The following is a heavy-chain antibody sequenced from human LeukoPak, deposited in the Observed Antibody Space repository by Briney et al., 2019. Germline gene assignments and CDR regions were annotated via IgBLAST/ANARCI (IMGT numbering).Heavy chain of an antibody. V-gene: IGHV3-64*01. Sequence: GGSLRLSCAASGFTFGSYAMHWVRQAPGKGLEYVSAISSNGGSTYYANSVKGRFTISRDNSKNTLYLQMGSLRAEDMAVYYCARRKDSSGWYLRGYFDYWGQGTLVTVSS. CDR2: ISSNGGST. CDR3: ARRKDSSGWYLRGYFDY. CDR1: GFTFGSYA. J-gene: IGHJ4*02. D-gene: IGHD6-19*01.